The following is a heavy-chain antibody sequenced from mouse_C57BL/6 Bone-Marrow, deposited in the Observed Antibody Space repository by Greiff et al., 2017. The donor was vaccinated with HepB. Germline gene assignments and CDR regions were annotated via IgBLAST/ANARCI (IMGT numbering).Heavy chain of an antibody. Sequence: EVQLVESGGDLVKPGGSLKLSCAASGFTFSSYGMSWVRQTPDKRLEWVATISSGGSYTYYPDSVKGRFTISRDNAKNTLYLQMSSLKSEDTAMYYCARQTYGNARVDYWGQGTTLTVSS. D-gene: IGHD2-1*01. V-gene: IGHV5-6*01. CDR2: ISSGGSYT. CDR1: GFTFSSYG. J-gene: IGHJ2*01. CDR3: ARQTYGNARVDY.